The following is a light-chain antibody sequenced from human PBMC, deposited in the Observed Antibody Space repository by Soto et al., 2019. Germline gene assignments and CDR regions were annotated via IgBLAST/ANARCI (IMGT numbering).Light chain of an antibody. Sequence: QSALTQPPSASGSPGQSVTISCTGTSSDVGSYKYVSWYQQHPGKAPKLMIYEVSQRPSGVPDRFSGSKSGNTASLTVSGLQAEDEADYYCSSYAGSNKVVFGGGTKLTVL. CDR3: SSYAGSNKVV. CDR2: EVS. CDR1: SSDVGSYKY. V-gene: IGLV2-8*01. J-gene: IGLJ2*01.